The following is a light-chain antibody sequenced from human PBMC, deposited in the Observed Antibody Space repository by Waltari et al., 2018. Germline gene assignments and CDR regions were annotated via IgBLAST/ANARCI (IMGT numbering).Light chain of an antibody. CDR1: QSVSKY. CDR3: QNHERLPAT. V-gene: IGKV3-20*01. Sequence: EVVLTQSPGTMALSTGERATLSCRASQSVSKYLAWYHQRPGQAPRLLIDAASTRATGIPDRFSGSGSGTDFSLTISRLEPEDFAVYYCQNHERLPATFGQGTKVEIK. CDR2: AAS. J-gene: IGKJ1*01.